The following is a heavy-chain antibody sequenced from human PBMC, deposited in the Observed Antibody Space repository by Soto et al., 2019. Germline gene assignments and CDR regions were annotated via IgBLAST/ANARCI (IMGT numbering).Heavy chain of an antibody. D-gene: IGHD1-26*01. V-gene: IGHV3-74*01. Sequence: EVQLVESGGGLVQPGGSLRLSCAASGFTFSSYWMHWVRQAPGKGLVWVSRINSDGSSTSYADSVKGRFTISRDNAKNTLYLQMNRLRAEDTAVYYCARGGSLNWYFDLWGRGTLVTVSP. J-gene: IGHJ2*01. CDR3: ARGGSLNWYFDL. CDR1: GFTFSSYW. CDR2: INSDGSST.